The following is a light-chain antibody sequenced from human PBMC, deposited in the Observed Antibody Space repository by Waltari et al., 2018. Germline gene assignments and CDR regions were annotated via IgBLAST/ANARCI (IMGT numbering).Light chain of an antibody. V-gene: IGKV2-28*01. Sequence: DIVMTQSPLSLPVTPGEPASISCRSSQSLLHSNGYNYLDWYLQKPGQSPQLLIYLGSNRASGVPDRFSGSGSGTDFTLKTSRVEAEDVGVYYCMQALQTRTFGQGTKLEIK. CDR2: LGS. J-gene: IGKJ2*01. CDR3: MQALQTRT. CDR1: QSLLHSNGYNY.